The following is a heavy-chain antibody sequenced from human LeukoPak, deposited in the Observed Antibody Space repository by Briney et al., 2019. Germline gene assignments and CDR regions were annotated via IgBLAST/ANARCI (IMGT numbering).Heavy chain of an antibody. D-gene: IGHD3/OR15-3a*01. V-gene: IGHV3-53*01. Sequence: TGGSLRLSCAASGFTVSSNFMSWVRQAPGKGLEWVSIIYVGGNTYYADSVKGRFTISRDNSKNTLYLQMNSLKGEDTAVYYCARDLDGTGYIDYWGQGTLVTVSS. CDR1: GFTVSSNF. CDR3: ARDLDGTGYIDY. J-gene: IGHJ4*02. CDR2: IYVGGNT.